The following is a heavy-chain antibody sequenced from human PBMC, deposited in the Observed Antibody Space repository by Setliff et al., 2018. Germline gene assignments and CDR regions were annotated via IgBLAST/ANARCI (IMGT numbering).Heavy chain of an antibody. D-gene: IGHD3-9*01. J-gene: IGHJ3*02. CDR2: INVGNGNT. CDR1: GYTFTNYA. Sequence: ASVKVSCKASGYTFTNYAMHWVRQAPGQRLEWMGWINVGNGNTKYSQKFQGRVTITRDTSASTAYMELSSLRSEDTAVYYCARSGYDLLTGSINDAFDIWGQGTMVTV. CDR3: ARSGYDLLTGSINDAFDI. V-gene: IGHV1-3*01.